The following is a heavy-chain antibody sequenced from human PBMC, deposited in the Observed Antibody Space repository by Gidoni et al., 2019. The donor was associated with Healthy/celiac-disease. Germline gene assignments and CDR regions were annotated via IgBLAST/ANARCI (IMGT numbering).Heavy chain of an antibody. V-gene: IGHV3-21*01. D-gene: IGHD3-3*01. CDR3: ARDVAYYDFWSGYYTPSYYYYGMDV. CDR2: ISSSSSYI. J-gene: IGHJ6*02. CDR1: GFTFSSYS. Sequence: EVQLVESGGGLVKPGGSLRLSCAASGFTFSSYSMNWVRRAPGKGLEWVSSISSSSSYIYYADSVKGRFTISRDNAKNSLYLQMNSLRAEDTAVYYCARDVAYYDFWSGYYTPSYYYYGMDVWGQGTTVTVSS.